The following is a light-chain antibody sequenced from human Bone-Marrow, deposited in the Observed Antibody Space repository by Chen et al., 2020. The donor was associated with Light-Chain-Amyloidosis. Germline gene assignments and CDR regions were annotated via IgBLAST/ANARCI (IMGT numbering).Light chain of an antibody. CDR2: GSS. Sequence: EIVLTQSPGTLSLSPGEGANLSCRDSQTISINYLTWYQQKFGQAPRLLMYGSSSRATGIPDRFTGSGSGTDFTLTINRLEPEDFAMYYCQQYGTSPLTFGGGTKVEIK. V-gene: IGKV3-20*01. CDR3: QQYGTSPLT. CDR1: QTISINY. J-gene: IGKJ4*01.